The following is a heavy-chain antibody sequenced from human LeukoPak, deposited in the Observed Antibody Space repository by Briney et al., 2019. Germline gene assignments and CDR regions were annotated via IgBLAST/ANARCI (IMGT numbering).Heavy chain of an antibody. CDR1: EYTFTAYF. D-gene: IGHD3-22*01. V-gene: IGHV1-2*02. CDR3: ARGSYDTSGYYRGDWFDP. CDR2: INPYSGST. Sequence: GASVKVSCKASEYTFTAYFIHWVRQAPGQGLEWMGWINPYSGSTNYAQRFQGRVTMTRDTSISTAFMELRSLRSDDTAVYYCARGSYDTSGYYRGDWFDPWGQGTLVTVSS. J-gene: IGHJ5*02.